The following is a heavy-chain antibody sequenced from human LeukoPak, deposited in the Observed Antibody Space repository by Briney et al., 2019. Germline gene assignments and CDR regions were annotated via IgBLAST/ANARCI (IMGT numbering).Heavy chain of an antibody. D-gene: IGHD2/OR15-2a*01. V-gene: IGHV3-33*01. J-gene: IGHJ4*02. CDR3: ARVVKVGDWPAIDY. CDR2: IWYDGSNK. Sequence: GRSLRLSCAASGFTFSSYGMHWVRQAPGKGLEWVAVIWYDGSNKYYADSVKGRFTISRDNSKNTLYLQMNGLRAEDTAVYYCARVVKVGDWPAIDYWGQGTLVTVSS. CDR1: GFTFSSYG.